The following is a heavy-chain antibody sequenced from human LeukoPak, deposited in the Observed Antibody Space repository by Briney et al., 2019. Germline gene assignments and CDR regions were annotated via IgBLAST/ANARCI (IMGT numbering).Heavy chain of an antibody. Sequence: GASVKVSCKASGYTFTSYDINWVRQATGQGLEWMGWMNPNSGNTGYAQKFQGRVTMTRNTSISTAYMELRSLRSDDTAVYYCARAYSGSYSDFDYWGQGTLVTVSS. CDR2: MNPNSGNT. CDR3: ARAYSGSYSDFDY. J-gene: IGHJ4*02. CDR1: GYTFTSYD. D-gene: IGHD1-26*01. V-gene: IGHV1-8*01.